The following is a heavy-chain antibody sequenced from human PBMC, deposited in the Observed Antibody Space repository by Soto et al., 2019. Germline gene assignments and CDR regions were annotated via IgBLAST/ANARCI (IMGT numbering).Heavy chain of an antibody. CDR2: ITSSGTGI. Sequence: GGSLRLSCAASGFTFSDYYMTWIRQAPGKGLEYVSYITSSGTGIYYADSVKGRFTISRDNAKNSLYLQTSSLRAEDTAVYYCARAYSDAFDIWGRGTMVTVSS. D-gene: IGHD2-15*01. CDR1: GFTFSDYY. CDR3: ARAYSDAFDI. V-gene: IGHV3-11*01. J-gene: IGHJ3*02.